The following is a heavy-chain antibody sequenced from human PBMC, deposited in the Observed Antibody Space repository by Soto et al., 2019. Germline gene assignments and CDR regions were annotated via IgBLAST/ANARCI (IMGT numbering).Heavy chain of an antibody. D-gene: IGHD3-3*01. CDR3: ARQGRDYDFWSGTPGWYFDL. CDR1: GFTFSSYS. CDR2: ISSSSSTI. Sequence: GGSLRLSCAASGFTFSSYSMNWVRQAPGKGLEWVSYISSSSSTIYYADSVKGRFTISRDNAKNSLYLQMNSLRAEDTAVYYCARQGRDYDFWSGTPGWYFDLWGRGTLVNVSS. V-gene: IGHV3-48*01. J-gene: IGHJ2*01.